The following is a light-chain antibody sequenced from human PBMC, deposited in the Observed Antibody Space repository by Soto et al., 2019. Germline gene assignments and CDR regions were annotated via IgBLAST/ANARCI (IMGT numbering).Light chain of an antibody. J-gene: IGLJ1*01. CDR3: SSYTSSSLYV. V-gene: IGLV2-14*01. Sequence: QSALTQPASVSGSPGQSITISCTGTSSDVGGYNYVSWYQQLPGKAPKLMIYDVRDRPSGVSNRFSGSKSGNTASLTISGLQAEDEADYYCSSYTSSSLYVFGTGTKVTV. CDR2: DVR. CDR1: SSDVGGYNY.